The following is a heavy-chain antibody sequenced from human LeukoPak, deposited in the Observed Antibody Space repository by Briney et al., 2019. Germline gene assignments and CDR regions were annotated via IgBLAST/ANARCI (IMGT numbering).Heavy chain of an antibody. V-gene: IGHV3-53*01. CDR2: LYTGGIR. CDR1: GFSVTNNY. CDR3: TKMFTKDNWYGGPDY. Sequence: GGSLRLSCAASGFSVTNNYMSWFRLAPGKGLEWVSVLYTGGIRYYAGFVRGRFTISRDNSKNTFYLQMNNLRAEDTAIYYGTKMFTKDNWYGGPDYWGQGTLVTVSS. D-gene: IGHD2-8*01. J-gene: IGHJ4*02.